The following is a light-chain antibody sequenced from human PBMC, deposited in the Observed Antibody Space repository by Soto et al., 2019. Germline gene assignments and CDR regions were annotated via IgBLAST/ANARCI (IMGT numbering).Light chain of an antibody. Sequence: EIVLTQSPGSLSLSPGDRATLSCRASQSVRNNYLAWYQQRPGQAPRLLIYAASSRATGIRDRFSGSGSGTDFTLTISSLEPEDFAVYYCQQRSSWPITFGQGTRLEIK. CDR2: AAS. CDR3: QQRSSWPIT. V-gene: IGKV3D-20*02. CDR1: QSVRNNY. J-gene: IGKJ5*01.